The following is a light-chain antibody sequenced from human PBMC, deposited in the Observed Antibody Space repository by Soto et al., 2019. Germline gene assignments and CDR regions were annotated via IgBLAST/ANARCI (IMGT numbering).Light chain of an antibody. CDR3: ISFTSRHIYV. J-gene: IGLJ1*01. CDR1: SSDVGGYNC. V-gene: IGLV2-14*03. Sequence: QSALTQPASVSGSPGQSITISCTGTSSDVGGYNCVSWYQQHPGRAPKLIIYDVTNRPSGISNRFSGSKSGNTASLTISGLQTEDEADYYCISFTSRHIYVFGTGTKVTVL. CDR2: DVT.